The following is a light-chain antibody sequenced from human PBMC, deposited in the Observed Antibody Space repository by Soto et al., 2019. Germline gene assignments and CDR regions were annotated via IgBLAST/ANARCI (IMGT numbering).Light chain of an antibody. J-gene: IGLJ1*01. Sequence: QSALTQPASVSGSPGQSITISCTGTSSDVGGYNYVSWYQQRPGKPPKLMIYEVSNRPSGVSNRFSGSKSGNTASLTISGLQAEDEADYYCSSYTSSSTLVFGTGTKLTVL. CDR2: EVS. CDR1: SSDVGGYNY. V-gene: IGLV2-14*01. CDR3: SSYTSSSTLV.